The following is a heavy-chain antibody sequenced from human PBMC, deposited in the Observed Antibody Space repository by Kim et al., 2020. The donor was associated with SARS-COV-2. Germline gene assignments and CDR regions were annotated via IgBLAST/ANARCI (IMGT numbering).Heavy chain of an antibody. CDR1: GFTFSSYA. J-gene: IGHJ6*02. CDR2: ISGSGGST. D-gene: IGHD6-13*01. Sequence: GGSLRLSCAASGFTFSSYAMSWVRQAPGKGLEWVSAISGSGGSTYYADSVKGRFTISRDNSKNTLYLQMNSLRAEDTAVYYCAKDFLAAAGKVWVYYHGMDVWGQGPTVTVSS. V-gene: IGHV3-23*01. CDR3: AKDFLAAAGKVWVYYHGMDV.